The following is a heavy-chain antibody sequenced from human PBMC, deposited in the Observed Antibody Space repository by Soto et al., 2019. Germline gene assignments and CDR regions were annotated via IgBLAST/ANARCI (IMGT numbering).Heavy chain of an antibody. Sequence: GGSLRLSCAASGFTFSSYAMHWVRQAPGKGLEWVAVISYDGSNKYYADSVKGRFTISRDNSKNTLYLQMNSLRAEDTAVYYCARDRQGYCISTSCYAGGYWGQGTLVTVSS. CDR3: ARDRQGYCISTSCYAGGY. CDR1: GFTFSSYA. V-gene: IGHV3-30-3*01. J-gene: IGHJ4*02. CDR2: ISYDGSNK. D-gene: IGHD2-2*01.